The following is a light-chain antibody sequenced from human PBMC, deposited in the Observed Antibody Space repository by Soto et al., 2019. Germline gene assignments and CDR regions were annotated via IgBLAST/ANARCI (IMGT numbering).Light chain of an antibody. CDR2: EVS. J-gene: IGLJ1*01. CDR3: CSYAGSYTYV. CDR1: SSDVGAYIY. V-gene: IGLV2-8*01. Sequence: QSALTQPPSASGSPGQSVTISCTGTSSDVGAYIYVSWYQQHPGKAPKLMIYEVSKRPSGVPDRFSGSKSGNTASLTISGLQAEDEADYYCCSYAGSYTYVFGTGTKVTVL.